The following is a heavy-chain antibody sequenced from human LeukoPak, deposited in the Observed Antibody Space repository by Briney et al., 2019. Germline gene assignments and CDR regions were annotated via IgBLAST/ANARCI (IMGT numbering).Heavy chain of an antibody. D-gene: IGHD3-22*01. J-gene: IGHJ4*02. V-gene: IGHV3-23*01. CDR3: ASDYYYDSSGQLNYFDY. Sequence: GGSLRLSCAASGFTFSSYAMSWVRQAPGKGLEWVSAISGSGGSTYYADSVKGRFTISRDNSKNTLYLQMNSLRAEDTAVYYCASDYYYDSSGQLNYFDYWGQGTLVTVSS. CDR1: GFTFSSYA. CDR2: ISGSGGST.